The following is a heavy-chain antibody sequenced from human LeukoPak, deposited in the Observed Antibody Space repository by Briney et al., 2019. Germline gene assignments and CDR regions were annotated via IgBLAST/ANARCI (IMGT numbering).Heavy chain of an antibody. V-gene: IGHV3-23*01. J-gene: IGHJ4*02. D-gene: IGHD3-10*01. Sequence: GGSLRLSCAASGFTFSSYAMSWVRQAPGKGLEWVSVYYSGGRKYYADSVKGRFILSSDNSKNTLYLQMNSLRAEDTAVYYCARSLWFGEVNYFDSWGQGTPVTVSS. CDR1: GFTFSSYA. CDR2: YYSGGRK. CDR3: ARSLWFGEVNYFDS.